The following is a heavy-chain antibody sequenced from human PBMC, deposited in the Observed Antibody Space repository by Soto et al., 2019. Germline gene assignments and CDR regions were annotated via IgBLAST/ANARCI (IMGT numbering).Heavy chain of an antibody. CDR3: ARDPPYCSSTSCYAVDY. CDR1: GFTFSSYS. Sequence: EVQLVESGGGLVQPGGSLRLSCAASGFTFSSYSMNWVRQAPGKGLEWVSYISSSSSTIYYADSVKGRFTISRDNAKKSLYLQMNSLRAEDTAVYYCARDPPYCSSTSCYAVDYWGQGTLVTV. D-gene: IGHD2-2*01. J-gene: IGHJ4*02. CDR2: ISSSSSTI. V-gene: IGHV3-48*01.